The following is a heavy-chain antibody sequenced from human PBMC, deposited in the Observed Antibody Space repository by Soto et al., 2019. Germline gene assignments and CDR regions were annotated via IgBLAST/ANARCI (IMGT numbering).Heavy chain of an antibody. J-gene: IGHJ5*02. CDR3: ARDRLVVVVAATRESWFDP. Sequence: GASVKVSCKASGYTFTSYAMHWVRQAPGQRLEWMGWINAGNGNTKYSQKFQGRVTITRDTPASTAYMELSSLRSEDTAVYFCARDRLVVVVAATRESWFDPWGQGTLVTVSS. CDR1: GYTFTSYA. D-gene: IGHD2-15*01. V-gene: IGHV1-3*01. CDR2: INAGNGNT.